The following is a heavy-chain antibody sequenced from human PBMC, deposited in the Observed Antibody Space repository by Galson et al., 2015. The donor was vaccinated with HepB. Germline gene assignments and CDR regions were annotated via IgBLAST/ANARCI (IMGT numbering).Heavy chain of an antibody. Sequence: SVKVSCKASGYTFTTYDINWVRQATGQGLEWMGWMNPNSGNTGYAQEFQGRVTMARNTSISTAYMELSSLRSEDTAVYYCARGGSGTHWFDPWGQGTLVTVSS. J-gene: IGHJ5*02. D-gene: IGHD3-10*01. CDR3: ARGGSGTHWFDP. CDR1: GYTFTTYD. CDR2: MNPNSGNT. V-gene: IGHV1-8*01.